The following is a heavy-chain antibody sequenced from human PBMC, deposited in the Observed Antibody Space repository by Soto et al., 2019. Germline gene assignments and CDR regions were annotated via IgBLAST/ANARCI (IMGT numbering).Heavy chain of an antibody. V-gene: IGHV1-69*12. CDR2: IIPIFGTA. CDR1: GGTFSSYA. D-gene: IGHD6-13*01. Sequence: QVQLVQSGAEVKKPGSSVKVSCKASGGTFSSYAISWVRQAPGQGLEWMGGIIPIFGTANYAQKFQGRVTITADESTSTAYMELSSLRSEDTAMYYCARDKGSGSSSWYYYWGQGTLVTVSS. CDR3: ARDKGSGSSSWYYY. J-gene: IGHJ4*02.